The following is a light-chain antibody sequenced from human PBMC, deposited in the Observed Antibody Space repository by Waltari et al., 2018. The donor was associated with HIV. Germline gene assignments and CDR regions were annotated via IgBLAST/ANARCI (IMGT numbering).Light chain of an antibody. CDR3: QSADSSGTYRV. V-gene: IGLV3-25*03. Sequence: SYELTPPPSVSVSPGQTARITCSGDALPKRYPYRYQQKPGQAPVLVIYKDSERPSGVPERFSGSSSGTTVTLTISGVQAEDEADYYCQSADSSGTYRVFGGGTKLTVL. CDR1: ALPKRY. CDR2: KDS. J-gene: IGLJ3*02.